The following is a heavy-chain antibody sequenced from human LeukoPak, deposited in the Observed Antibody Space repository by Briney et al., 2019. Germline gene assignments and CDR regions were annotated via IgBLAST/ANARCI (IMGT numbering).Heavy chain of an antibody. CDR2: IIPIFGTA. CDR1: GGTFSSYA. Sequence: VASVKVSCKASGGTFSSYAISWVRQAPGQGLEWMGRIIPIFGTANYAQQFQGRVTITTDESTSTAYMVLSSLRSEDTAVYYCARTKNSYTDINTAWFDPWGQGTLVTVSS. V-gene: IGHV1-69*05. J-gene: IGHJ5*02. CDR3: ARTKNSYTDINTAWFDP. D-gene: IGHD2-15*01.